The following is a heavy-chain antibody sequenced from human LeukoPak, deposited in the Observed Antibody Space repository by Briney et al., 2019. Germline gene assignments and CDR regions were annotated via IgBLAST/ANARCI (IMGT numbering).Heavy chain of an antibody. V-gene: IGHV3-7*01. CDR1: GFTFRSYW. CDR2: IKPDGSDK. CDR3: ARGGHRQKEF. J-gene: IGHJ4*02. D-gene: IGHD3-10*01. Sequence: GGSLRLSCEASGFTFRSYWMTWVRQSPGKGLEWVAIIKPDGSDKFHVDSVKGRFTISRDNAKNSLYLQMSNVRAEDTAVYYCARGGHRQKEFWGQGTLVTVSS.